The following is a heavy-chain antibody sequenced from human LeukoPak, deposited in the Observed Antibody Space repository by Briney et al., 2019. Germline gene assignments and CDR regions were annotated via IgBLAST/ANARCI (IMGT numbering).Heavy chain of an antibody. V-gene: IGHV3-74*01. Sequence: GGSLRLSCAASGFTFSSSTMNWVRQAPGKGLVWVSRINSDGNSTSYADSVKGRFTISRDNAKNTLYLQMNSLRAEDTAVYYCASLGRSFDYWGQGTLVTVSS. CDR1: GFTFSSST. D-gene: IGHD1-26*01. CDR3: ASLGRSFDY. J-gene: IGHJ4*02. CDR2: INSDGNST.